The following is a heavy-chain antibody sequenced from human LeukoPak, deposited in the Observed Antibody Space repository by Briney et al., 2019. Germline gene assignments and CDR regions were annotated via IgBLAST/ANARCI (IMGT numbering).Heavy chain of an antibody. V-gene: IGHV5-51*01. J-gene: IGHJ3*02. D-gene: IGHD1-14*01. CDR3: ARKITPPYGAFDI. CDR1: EFAFSSYW. CDR2: IYPGDSDT. Sequence: GESLKISCKGSEFAFSSYWIAWVRQMPGKGLEWMGSIYPGDSDTSYSPSFQGQVTISTDKSISTAYLQWSSLKASDTAMYYCARKITPPYGAFDIWGQGTMVTVSS.